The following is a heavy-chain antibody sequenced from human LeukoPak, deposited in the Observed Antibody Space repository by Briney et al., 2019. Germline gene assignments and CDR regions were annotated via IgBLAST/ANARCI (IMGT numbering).Heavy chain of an antibody. Sequence: GGSLRLSCAASGNYWMHWVRQTPGKGLVWVSHINSDGSWTSYADSVKGRFTISKDNAKNTVYLQMNSLRAEDTAVYYCVSFYETYWGRGTLVTVSS. CDR1: GNYW. CDR3: VSFYETY. V-gene: IGHV3-74*01. J-gene: IGHJ4*02. D-gene: IGHD2/OR15-2a*01. CDR2: INSDGSWT.